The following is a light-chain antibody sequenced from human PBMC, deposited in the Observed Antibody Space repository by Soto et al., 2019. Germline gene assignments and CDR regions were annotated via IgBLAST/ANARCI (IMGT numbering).Light chain of an antibody. CDR2: INYDGTH. CDR3: QSLGTGIQV. V-gene: IGLV4-69*01. CDR1: SGHITYA. Sequence: QLVLTQSPSASASLGASVTLTCTLSSGHITYAIAWHRQQSETGPRFLMKINYDGTHRKGDGFFDRFSGSSSGAERHLTISRLQSEDEADYYCQSLGTGIQVFGGGTKLTVL. J-gene: IGLJ3*02.